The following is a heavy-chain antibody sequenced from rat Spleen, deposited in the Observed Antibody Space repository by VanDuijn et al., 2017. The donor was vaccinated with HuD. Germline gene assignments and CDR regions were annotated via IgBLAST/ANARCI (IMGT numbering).Heavy chain of an antibody. CDR2: VSYEGSSP. CDR1: GFTFSDYY. J-gene: IGHJ4*01. CDR3: ARHGTIAAGDYVMDA. V-gene: IGHV5-22*01. Sequence: EVQLVESGGGLVQPGRSLKLSCAASGFTFSDYYMAWVRQAPKKGLEWVASVSYEGSSPYYGDSVKGRFTISRDNAKSTLYLQMNSLRSEETATYYCARHGTIAAGDYVMDAWGQGASVTVSS. D-gene: IGHD1-2*01.